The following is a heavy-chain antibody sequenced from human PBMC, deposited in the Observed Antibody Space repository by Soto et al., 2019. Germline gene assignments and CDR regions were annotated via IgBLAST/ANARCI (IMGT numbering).Heavy chain of an antibody. V-gene: IGHV4-4*07. CDR3: ARYRSTWFQNEGMDG. D-gene: IGHD6-13*01. Sequence: SETLPLTCTVSGDSISSYYWNWIRQPAGKGLEWIGRIDASGNSNYNPSLKSRVTMSVDTSKKQFSMKVTSVTAADTAVYYCARYRSTWFQNEGMDGWGRGTPFT. CDR1: GDSISSYY. J-gene: IGHJ6*02. CDR2: IDASGNS.